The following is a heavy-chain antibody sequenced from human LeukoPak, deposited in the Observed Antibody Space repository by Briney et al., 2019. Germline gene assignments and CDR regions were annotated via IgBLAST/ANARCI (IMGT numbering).Heavy chain of an antibody. J-gene: IGHJ3*02. D-gene: IGHD3-10*01. CDR1: GYSISRSYY. V-gene: IGHV4-38-2*02. CDR2: INHSGST. Sequence: SETLSLTCTVSGYSISRSYYWGWIRPPPGKGLEWIGEINHSGSTNYNPSLKSRVTISVDTSKNQFSLKLSSVTAADTAVYYCARRGSMVRGVYRPAKWAFDIWGQGTMVTVSS. CDR3: ARRGSMVRGVYRPAKWAFDI.